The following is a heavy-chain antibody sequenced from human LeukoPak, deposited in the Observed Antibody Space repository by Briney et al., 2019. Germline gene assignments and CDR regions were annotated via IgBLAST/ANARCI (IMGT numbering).Heavy chain of an antibody. CDR3: ARASSMVRGVIGMDV. CDR2: INHSGST. Sequence: SETLSLTCAVYGGSFSGYYWSWIRQPPGKGLEWIGEINHSGSTNYNPSLKSRVTISVDTSKNQFSLKLSSVTAADTAVYYCARASSMVRGVIGMDVWGKGTTVTVSS. V-gene: IGHV4-34*01. D-gene: IGHD3-10*01. CDR1: GGSFSGYY. J-gene: IGHJ6*04.